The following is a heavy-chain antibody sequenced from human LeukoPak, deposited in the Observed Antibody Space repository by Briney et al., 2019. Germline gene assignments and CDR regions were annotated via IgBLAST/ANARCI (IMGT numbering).Heavy chain of an antibody. V-gene: IGHV3-15*01. CDR3: TITGHIQLWLSYYYYYMDV. J-gene: IGHJ6*03. Sequence: PGRSLRLSCAASGFTFSNAWMSWFRQAPGKGLEWVGRIKSKTDGGTTDYAAPVKGRFTISRDDSKNTLYLQMNSLKTEDTAVYYCTITGHIQLWLSYYYYYMDVWGKGTTVTVSS. CDR2: IKSKTDGGTT. D-gene: IGHD5-18*01. CDR1: GFTFSNAW.